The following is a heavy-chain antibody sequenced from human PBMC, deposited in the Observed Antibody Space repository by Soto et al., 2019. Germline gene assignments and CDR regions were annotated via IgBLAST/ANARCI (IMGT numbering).Heavy chain of an antibody. Sequence: EVQLVESGGGLVPPGGSLRLSCEVSGFTFSDRYMDWVRQAPGRGLEWVGRSRNKANSYTTEYATSVKGRFTVSRDDSKNVFFLQMNSLKYEYTTVYYCVRGYGGCDYWGQGALVTVSS. V-gene: IGHV3-72*01. CDR3: VRGYGGCDY. CDR2: SRNKANSYTT. J-gene: IGHJ4*02. CDR1: GFTFSDRY. D-gene: IGHD3-16*01.